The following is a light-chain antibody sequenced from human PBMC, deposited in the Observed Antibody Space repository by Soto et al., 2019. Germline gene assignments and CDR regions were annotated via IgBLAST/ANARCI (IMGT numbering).Light chain of an antibody. J-gene: IGKJ1*01. CDR1: QSISTW. CDR3: HQYENYIAT. V-gene: IGKV1-5*01. Sequence: DNQMTQSPSTLSASAGDRVTITCRASQSISTWLAWYQQKPGKAPKLLIYDASSLESGVPSRFSGSGSGTEFTLTISSLQPDDLATYYCHQYENYIATFGQGTKVDSK. CDR2: DAS.